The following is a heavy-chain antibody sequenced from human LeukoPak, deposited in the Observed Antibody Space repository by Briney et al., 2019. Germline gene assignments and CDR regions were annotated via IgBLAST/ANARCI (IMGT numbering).Heavy chain of an antibody. D-gene: IGHD3-22*01. V-gene: IGHV4-59*08. Sequence: SETLSLTCTVSGGSISSYYWSWIRQPPGKGLEWIGYIYYSGSTNYNPSLKSRVTISVDTSKNQFSLKLSSVTAADTAVYYCARHPHYYDSSGPPFDPWGQGPLVSVSS. J-gene: IGHJ5*02. CDR3: ARHPHYYDSSGPPFDP. CDR2: IYYSGST. CDR1: GGSISSYY.